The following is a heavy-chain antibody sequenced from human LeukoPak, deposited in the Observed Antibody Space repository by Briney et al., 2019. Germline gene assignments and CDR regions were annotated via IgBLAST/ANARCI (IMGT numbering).Heavy chain of an antibody. CDR1: GYTFTSYG. D-gene: IGHD3-3*01. CDR3: ARVGAYYDFWSSYYSTPFDY. Sequence: ASVKVSCKASGYTFTSYGISWVRQAPGQGLEWMGWISAYNGNTNYAQKLQGRVTMTTDTSTSTAYMELRSLRSDDTAVYYCARVGAYYDFWSSYYSTPFDYWGQGTLVTVSS. J-gene: IGHJ4*02. V-gene: IGHV1-18*01. CDR2: ISAYNGNT.